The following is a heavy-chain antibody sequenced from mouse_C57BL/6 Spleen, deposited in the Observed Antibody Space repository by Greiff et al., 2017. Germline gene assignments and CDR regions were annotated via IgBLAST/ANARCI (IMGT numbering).Heavy chain of an antibody. CDR1: GFTFNTYA. Sequence: DVHLVESGGGLVQPKGSLKLSCAASGFTFNTYAMHWVRQAPGKGLEWVARIRSKSSNYATYYADSVKDRFTISRDDSQSMLYLQMNNLKTEDTAMYYCVRAYGSSYGSFFDYWGQGTTLTVSS. D-gene: IGHD1-1*01. CDR2: IRSKSSNYAT. CDR3: VRAYGSSYGSFFDY. J-gene: IGHJ2*01. V-gene: IGHV10-3*01.